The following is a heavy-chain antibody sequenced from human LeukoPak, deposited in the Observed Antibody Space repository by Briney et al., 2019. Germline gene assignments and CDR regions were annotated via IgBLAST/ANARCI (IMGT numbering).Heavy chain of an antibody. Sequence: SETLSLTCAVYGGSFSGYYWSWIRQPPGKGLEWIGEINHSGSTNYNPSLKSRVTISVDTSKNQFSLKLSSVTAAGTAVYYCARAPQWLVPRLLDYWGQGTLVTVSS. J-gene: IGHJ4*02. CDR3: ARAPQWLVPRLLDY. CDR1: GGSFSGYY. V-gene: IGHV4-34*01. D-gene: IGHD6-19*01. CDR2: INHSGST.